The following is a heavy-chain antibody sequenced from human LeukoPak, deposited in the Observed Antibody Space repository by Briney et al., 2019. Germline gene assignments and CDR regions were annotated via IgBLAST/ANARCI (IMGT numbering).Heavy chain of an antibody. CDR2: IYTSGST. CDR1: GGSISSGSYY. J-gene: IGHJ4*02. Sequence: SQTLSLTCTVSGGSISSGSYYWSRIRQPAGKGLEWIGRIYTSGSTNYNPSLKSRVTISVDTSKNQFSLKLSSVTAADTAVYYCAREASAGFFDYWGQGTLVTVSS. V-gene: IGHV4-61*02. CDR3: AREASAGFFDY. D-gene: IGHD6-19*01.